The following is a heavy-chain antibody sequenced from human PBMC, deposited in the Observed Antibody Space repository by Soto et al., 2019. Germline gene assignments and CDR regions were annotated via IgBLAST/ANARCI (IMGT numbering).Heavy chain of an antibody. J-gene: IGHJ5*02. D-gene: IGHD4-4*01. CDR1: GFTFSSYA. CDR3: AKDTLASSMREHDYSNGNGFYYNWFDP. V-gene: IGHV3-23*01. Sequence: PGGSLRLSCAASGFTFSSYAMSWVRQAPGKGLEWVSAISGSGGSTYYADSVKGRFTISRDNSKNTLYLQMNSLRAEDTAVYYCAKDTLASSMREHDYSNGNGFYYNWFDPWGQGTLVTVSS. CDR2: ISGSGGST.